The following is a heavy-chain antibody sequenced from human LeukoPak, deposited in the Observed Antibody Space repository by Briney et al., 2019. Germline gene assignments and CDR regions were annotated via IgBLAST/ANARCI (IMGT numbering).Heavy chain of an antibody. D-gene: IGHD6-19*01. CDR1: GFTFNSYG. V-gene: IGHV3-33*01. CDR2: VYYDGNNK. CDR3: ARSMSSGWGPDAFDF. J-gene: IGHJ3*01. Sequence: GGSLRLSCAASGFTFNSYGMPWVRQAPGKGLEWVAIVYYDGNNKYHADSVKGRFTISRDNSKNTLYLQMNSLRVEDTAVYYCARSMSSGWGPDAFDFWGQGTTVTVSS.